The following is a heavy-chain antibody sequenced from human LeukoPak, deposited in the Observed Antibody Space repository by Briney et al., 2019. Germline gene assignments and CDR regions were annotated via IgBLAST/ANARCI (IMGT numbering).Heavy chain of an antibody. J-gene: IGHJ4*02. CDR2: IYSDGST. CDR3: ARDHRQGGSSSWFYTAAFDY. Sequence: GGSLRLSCAASGFTVSSNYMSWVRQAPGKGLEWVSVIYSDGSTYYADSVKGRFTISRDNAKNSLYLQMNSLRAEDTAVYYCARDHRQGGSSSWFYTAAFDYWGQGTLVTVSS. CDR1: GFTVSSNY. V-gene: IGHV3-53*01. D-gene: IGHD6-13*01.